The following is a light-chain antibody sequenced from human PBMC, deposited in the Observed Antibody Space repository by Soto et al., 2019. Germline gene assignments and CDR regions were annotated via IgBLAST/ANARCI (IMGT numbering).Light chain of an antibody. CDR2: GAS. Sequence: IVLTQSPGTLSLSPWERATLSCRASQSVSSSYLAWYQQKAGQAPRLLIYGASSRATGIPDRFSGSGSGTDFTLTISRLEPEDFAVYYCQQYNNWPITFGQGTRLEIK. CDR3: QQYNNWPIT. V-gene: IGKV3-20*01. J-gene: IGKJ5*01. CDR1: QSVSSSY.